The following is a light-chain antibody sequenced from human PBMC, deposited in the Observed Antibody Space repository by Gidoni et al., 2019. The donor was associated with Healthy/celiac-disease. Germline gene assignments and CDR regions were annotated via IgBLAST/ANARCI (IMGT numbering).Light chain of an antibody. CDR1: QGISSY. V-gene: IGKV1-9*01. J-gene: IGKJ2*01. CDR3: QQLNSYPYT. Sequence: DIQLTQSPSFLSASVGDRVTITCWASQGISSYLAWYQQKPGKAPKLLIYAASTLQSGVPSRFSGIGSGTEFTLTISSLQPEDFATYYCQQLNSYPYTFGQGTKLEIK. CDR2: AAS.